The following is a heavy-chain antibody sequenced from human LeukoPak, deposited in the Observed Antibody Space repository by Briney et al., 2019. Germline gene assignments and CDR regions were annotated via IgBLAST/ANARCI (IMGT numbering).Heavy chain of an antibody. V-gene: IGHV1-18*01. CDR3: ARGYPGTTSTGGFDL. J-gene: IGHJ2*01. CDR1: GYTFTSYG. D-gene: IGHD1-1*01. Sequence: ASVKVSCKASGYTFTSYGTSWVRQAPGQGLEWMGWISAYNGNTNYAQKLQGRVTITTDTSTSTAYMELRSLRSDDTAVYYCARGYPGTTSTGGFDLWGRGTLVTVSS. CDR2: ISAYNGNT.